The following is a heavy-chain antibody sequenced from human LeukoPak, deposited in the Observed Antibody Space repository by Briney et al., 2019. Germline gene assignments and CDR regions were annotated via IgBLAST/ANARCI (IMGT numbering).Heavy chain of an antibody. CDR2: INPSGGST. D-gene: IGHD2-15*01. J-gene: IGHJ4*02. CDR1: GYTFTSYY. CDR3: ARYCSGGSCYGDY. V-gene: IGHV1-46*01. Sequence: ASVNLSCTASGYTFTSYYMHWVRHAPGPGLERMGIINPSGGSTSYAQKYQGRATMTRDTSTSTVYMELSSLRSEDTAVYYCARYCSGGSCYGDYWGQGTLVTVSS.